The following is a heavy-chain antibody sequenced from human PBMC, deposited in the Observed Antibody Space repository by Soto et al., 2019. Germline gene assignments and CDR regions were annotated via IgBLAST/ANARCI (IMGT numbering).Heavy chain of an antibody. CDR1: GGTFSSYT. CDR2: IIPILGIA. J-gene: IGHJ4*02. D-gene: IGHD2-15*01. V-gene: IGHV1-69*02. Sequence: QVQLVQSGAEVKKPGSSVKVSCKASGGTFSSYTISWVRQAPGQGLEWRGRIIPILGIANYAQKFQGRVTITADKSTSTAYMELSSMRSEDTAVYYCATTSYCSGGSCPLDSFDYWGQGTLVTVSS. CDR3: ATTSYCSGGSCPLDSFDY.